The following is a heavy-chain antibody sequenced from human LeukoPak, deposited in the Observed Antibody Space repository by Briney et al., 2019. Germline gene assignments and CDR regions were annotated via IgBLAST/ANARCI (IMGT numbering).Heavy chain of an antibody. J-gene: IGHJ4*02. V-gene: IGHV3-33*08. Sequence: PGGSLRLSCAASGFTFSTNWMHWVRQAPGKGLQWVAVIWHDGSNKYYADSVKGRFTISRDNSENTLYLQMNSLRAEDTAVYYCARAVGPFDYWGQGTLVTVSS. CDR2: IWHDGSNK. CDR3: ARAVGPFDY. CDR1: GFTFSTNW.